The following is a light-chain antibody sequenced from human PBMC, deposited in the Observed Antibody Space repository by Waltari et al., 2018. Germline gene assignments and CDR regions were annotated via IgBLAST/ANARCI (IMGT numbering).Light chain of an antibody. CDR1: QSISSY. CDR2: AAS. J-gene: IGKJ2*01. CDR3: QQYYTAPYT. V-gene: IGKV1-39*01. Sequence: DIQMTQSPSSLSASVGDRVTITCRASQSISSYLNWYQQKPGKAPKLLIYAASSLQSGVPSRFSGSGSGTDFTLTISSLQAEDVAVYYCQQYYTAPYTFGQGTKVEIK.